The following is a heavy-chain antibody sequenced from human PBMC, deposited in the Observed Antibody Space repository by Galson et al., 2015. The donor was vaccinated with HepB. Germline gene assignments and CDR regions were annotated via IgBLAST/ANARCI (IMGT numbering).Heavy chain of an antibody. V-gene: IGHV1-2*02. J-gene: IGHJ3*02. CDR3: AREGATLTYYYDSSGYYPDAFDI. D-gene: IGHD3-22*01. Sequence: SVKVSCKASGYTFTGYYTHWVRQAAGQGLEWMGWINPNSGGTNYAQKFQGRVTMTRDTSISTAYMELSRLRSDDTAVYYCAREGATLTYYYDSSGYYPDAFDIWGQGTMVTVSS. CDR1: GYTFTGYY. CDR2: INPNSGGT.